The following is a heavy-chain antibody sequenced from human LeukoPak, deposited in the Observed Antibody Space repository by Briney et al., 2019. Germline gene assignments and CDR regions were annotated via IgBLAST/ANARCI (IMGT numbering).Heavy chain of an antibody. CDR1: GFTFSSYA. CDR2: ISYDGSNK. CDR3: ARGNGAARPSHYFDY. D-gene: IGHD6-6*01. J-gene: IGHJ4*02. Sequence: GRSLRLSCAASGFTFSSYAMHWVRQAPGKGLEWVAVISYDGSNKYYADSVKGRFTISRDNSKNTLYLQMNSLRAEDTAVYYCARGNGAARPSHYFDYWGQGTLVTVSS. V-gene: IGHV3-30*01.